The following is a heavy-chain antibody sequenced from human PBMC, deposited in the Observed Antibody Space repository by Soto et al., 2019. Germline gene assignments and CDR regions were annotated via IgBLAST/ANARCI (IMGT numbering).Heavy chain of an antibody. Sequence: QVQLVQSGAEVKKPGASVKVSCKASGYTFTSYGISWVRQAPGQGLEWMGWISAYNGNTNYAQKLQGRVTMTTDTSTSTAYMELRSLRSDDTAVYYCARDLIGVVAAAIWGGLGVDYWGQGTLVTVSS. CDR3: ARDLIGVVAAAIWGGLGVDY. CDR1: GYTFTSYG. D-gene: IGHD2-2*02. CDR2: ISAYNGNT. V-gene: IGHV1-18*01. J-gene: IGHJ4*02.